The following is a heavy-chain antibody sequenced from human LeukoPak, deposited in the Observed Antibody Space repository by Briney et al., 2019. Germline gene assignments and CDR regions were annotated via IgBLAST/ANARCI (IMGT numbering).Heavy chain of an antibody. Sequence: PGGSLRLSCAASGFTFSSYSMNWVCQAPGKGLEWDSSISSSSSYIYYADSVKGRFTISRDNAKNSLYLQMNSLRAEDTAVYYCARDVGYYDTPQWFDPWGQGTLVTVSS. D-gene: IGHD3-22*01. J-gene: IGHJ5*02. CDR2: ISSSSSYI. CDR3: ARDVGYYDTPQWFDP. CDR1: GFTFSSYS. V-gene: IGHV3-21*01.